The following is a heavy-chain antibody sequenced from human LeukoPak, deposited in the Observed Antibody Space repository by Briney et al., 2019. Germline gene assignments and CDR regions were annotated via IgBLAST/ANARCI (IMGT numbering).Heavy chain of an antibody. D-gene: IGHD2-15*01. J-gene: IGHJ4*02. CDR2: IKEDGSEK. V-gene: IGHV3-7*01. Sequence: GGSLRLSCAASGIIASRYWMTWVRQAPGKGLEWVADIKEDGSEKHYVDSVKGRFTISRDNAENSLYLQMNSLRAEDTAIYYCARDLGVCSGGTCYPVYDYWGQGIPVTVSS. CDR3: ARDLGVCSGGTCYPVYDY. CDR1: GIIASRYW.